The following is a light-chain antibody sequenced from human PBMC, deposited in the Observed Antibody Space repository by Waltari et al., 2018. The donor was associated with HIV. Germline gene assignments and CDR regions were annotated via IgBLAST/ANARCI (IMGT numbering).Light chain of an antibody. J-gene: IGKJ1*01. CDR1: PDVRDA. CDR3: QQSYISPRT. V-gene: IGKV1-39*01. CDR2: GAS. Sequence: DIQLTQSPSSLSASVGARVPLPCRACPDVRDAFNWYHKTPGKSLRLLIFGASTLQDGVPSRCTGSGSGLDFTFTVTNLQPEDICTYHCQQSYISPRTFGQGTMVEI.